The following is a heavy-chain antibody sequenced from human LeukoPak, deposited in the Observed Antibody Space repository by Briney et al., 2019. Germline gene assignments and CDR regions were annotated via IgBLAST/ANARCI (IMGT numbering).Heavy chain of an antibody. Sequence: SETLSLTCTVSGGSISSGSYYWSWIRQPAGKGLEWIGRIYTSGSTNYNPSLKSRVTISVDTSKNQFSLKLSSVTAADTAVYYCARGGRGLSEASNYYDSSGYHTPLDAFDIWGQGTMVTVSS. V-gene: IGHV4-61*02. J-gene: IGHJ3*02. CDR3: ARGGRGLSEASNYYDSSGYHTPLDAFDI. D-gene: IGHD3-22*01. CDR1: GGSISSGSYY. CDR2: IYTSGST.